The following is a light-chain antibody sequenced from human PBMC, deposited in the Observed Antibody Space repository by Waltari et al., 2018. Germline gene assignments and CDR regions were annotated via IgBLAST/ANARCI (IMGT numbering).Light chain of an antibody. CDR3: QQYDSYSLT. CDR1: HNVNGW. CDR2: KTS. J-gene: IGKJ1*01. Sequence: DVQMTQSPSTLSASVGDRVTITCRASHNVNGWLAWYQQQPGKAPKLLIYKTSSLERAVPSRFSGSRSGTEFTLTIGNLQPDDFATYYCQQYDSYSLTFGQGTKVDVK. V-gene: IGKV1-5*03.